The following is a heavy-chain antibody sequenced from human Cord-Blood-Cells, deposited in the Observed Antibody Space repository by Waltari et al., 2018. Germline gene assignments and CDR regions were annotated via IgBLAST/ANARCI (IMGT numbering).Heavy chain of an antibody. CDR2: SYYSGST. J-gene: IGHJ3*02. D-gene: IGHD1-26*01. V-gene: IGHV4-59*11. CDR3: ARDSPAVAHYSAFDI. Sequence: QVQLQESGPGLVKPSETLSLTCTVSGGSISSHYWSWIRQPPGKGLEWMGYSYYSGSTNYNPSLKSRVTISVDTSKNQFSLKLSSVTAADTAVYYCARDSPAVAHYSAFDIWGQGTMVTVSS. CDR1: GGSISSHY.